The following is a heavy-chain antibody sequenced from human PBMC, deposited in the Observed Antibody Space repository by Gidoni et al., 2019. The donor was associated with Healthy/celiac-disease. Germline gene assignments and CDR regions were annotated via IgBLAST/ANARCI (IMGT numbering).Heavy chain of an antibody. CDR3: ARASPSFKTGSSWVPEDY. CDR2: ISAYNGNT. Sequence: QVQLVQSGAEVKKPGASVKVSCKASGYTFTSYGISWVRQAPGQGLEWMGWISAYNGNTNYAQKLQGRVTVTTDTSTSTAYMELRSLRSDDTAVYYCARASPSFKTGSSWVPEDYWGQGTLVTVSS. J-gene: IGHJ4*02. CDR1: GYTFTSYG. V-gene: IGHV1-18*01. D-gene: IGHD6-13*01.